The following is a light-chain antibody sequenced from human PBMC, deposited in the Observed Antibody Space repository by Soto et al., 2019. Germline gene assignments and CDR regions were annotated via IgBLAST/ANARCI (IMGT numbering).Light chain of an antibody. CDR2: GAS. V-gene: IGKV3-15*01. CDR3: QQYDNLPIT. Sequence: EIVMTQSPATLSVSPGERATLSCRASQSVSSNLAWYQQKPGQAPRLLIYGASTRATGISARFSGGGSGTDFTFTISSLQPEDIATYYCQQYDNLPITFGQGTRLEIK. J-gene: IGKJ5*01. CDR1: QSVSSN.